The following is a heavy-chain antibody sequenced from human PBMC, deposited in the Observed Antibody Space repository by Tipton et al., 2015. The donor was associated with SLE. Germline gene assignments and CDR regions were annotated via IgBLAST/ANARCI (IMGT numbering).Heavy chain of an antibody. Sequence: TLSLTCTVSGGSISSGGYYWSWIRQHPGKGLEWIGYIYYSGSTYYNPSLKSRVTISVDTSKNRFSLKLSSVTAADTAVYYCASGDYYDSPGWFDPWGQGTLVTVSS. CDR1: GGSISSGGYY. D-gene: IGHD3-22*01. V-gene: IGHV4-31*03. J-gene: IGHJ5*02. CDR2: IYYSGST. CDR3: ASGDYYDSPGWFDP.